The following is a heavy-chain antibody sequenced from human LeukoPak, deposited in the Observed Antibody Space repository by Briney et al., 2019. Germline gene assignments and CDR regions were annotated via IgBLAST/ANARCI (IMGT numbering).Heavy chain of an antibody. V-gene: IGHV3-7*01. CDR1: GFTFSNYW. Sequence: RGSLRLSCAASGFTFSNYWMRLVRQAPGKGLEWVANIKQDGSEKYYVYSVKGRFTISRDNAKNSLYLQMNSLRAEDTAVYYCARDYRGYRAPYYFDYWGQGTLVTVSS. D-gene: IGHD2-15*01. CDR3: ARDYRGYRAPYYFDY. J-gene: IGHJ4*02. CDR2: IKQDGSEK.